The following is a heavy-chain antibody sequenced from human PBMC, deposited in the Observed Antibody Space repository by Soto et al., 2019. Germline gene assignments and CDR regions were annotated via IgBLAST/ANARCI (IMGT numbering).Heavy chain of an antibody. CDR3: ARDSPSWLKLNSPAYYYYGMDV. D-gene: IGHD3-22*01. Sequence: QVQLVQSGAEVKKPGSSVKVSCKASGGTFSSYAISWVRQAPGQGLEWMGGIIPIFGTANYAQKFQGRVTITADESTSTAYMELSSLRSEETGVYYCARDSPSWLKLNSPAYYYYGMDVWGQGTTVTVSS. CDR2: IIPIFGTA. J-gene: IGHJ6*02. V-gene: IGHV1-69*01. CDR1: GGTFSSYA.